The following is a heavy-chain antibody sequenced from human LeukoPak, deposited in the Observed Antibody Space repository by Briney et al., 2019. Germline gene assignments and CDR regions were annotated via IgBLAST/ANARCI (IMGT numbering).Heavy chain of an antibody. Sequence: PSETLPLTCAVYGGSFSGYYWSWIRQPPGKGLEWMWEINHSGSTNYNPSLQSRVTISVDTSKIQFSVKLSYVTAADRAVYYCARGQQWLDYWGQGTLVTVSS. CDR1: GGSFSGYY. CDR2: INHSGST. CDR3: ARGQQWLDY. D-gene: IGHD6-19*01. V-gene: IGHV4-34*01. J-gene: IGHJ4*02.